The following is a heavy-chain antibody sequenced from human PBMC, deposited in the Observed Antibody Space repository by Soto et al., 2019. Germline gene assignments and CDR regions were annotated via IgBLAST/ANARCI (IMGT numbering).Heavy chain of an antibody. CDR3: ARRERYYGSPGWFDP. V-gene: IGHV4-39*01. J-gene: IGHJ5*01. Sequence: ASETLSLTCSVSGASINNFAYYWGWIRQPPGKGLEWIGTAYYNENTYYNPSLKSRVAISVDTAKNQFSLNLRSVTAADTAIYFCARRERYYGSPGWFDPWGQGTLVTVSS. CDR1: GASINNFAYY. CDR2: AYYNENT. D-gene: IGHD3-10*01.